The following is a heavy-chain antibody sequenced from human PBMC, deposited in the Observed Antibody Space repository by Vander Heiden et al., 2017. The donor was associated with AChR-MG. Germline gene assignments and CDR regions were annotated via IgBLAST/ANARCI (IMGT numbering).Heavy chain of an antibody. CDR1: GGTFSSYA. CDR2: IIPIFGTA. CDR3: ARRKPQYSGYDTEG. Sequence: QVQLVQSGAEVKKPGSSVKVSCKASGGTFSSYAIGWVRQAPGQGLEWMGGIIPIFGTANYAQKFQGRVTITADESTSTAYMELSSLRSEDTAVYYCARRKPQYSGYDTEGWGQGTLVTVSS. J-gene: IGHJ4*02. D-gene: IGHD5-12*01. V-gene: IGHV1-69*01.